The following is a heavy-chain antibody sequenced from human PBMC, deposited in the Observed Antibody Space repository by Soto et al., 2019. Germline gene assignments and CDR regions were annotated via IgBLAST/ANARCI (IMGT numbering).Heavy chain of an antibody. J-gene: IGHJ6*02. D-gene: IGHD3-22*01. CDR1: GFTFSSYG. CDR2: IWYDGSNK. V-gene: IGHV3-33*01. CDR3: AREWSDSSGYFLPYYYYYGMDV. Sequence: SLRLSCAASGFTFSSYGMHWVRQAPGKGLEWVTVIWYDGSNKYYADSVKGRFTISRDNSKNTLYLQMNSLRAEDTAVYYCAREWSDSSGYFLPYYYYYGMDVWGQGTTVTVSS.